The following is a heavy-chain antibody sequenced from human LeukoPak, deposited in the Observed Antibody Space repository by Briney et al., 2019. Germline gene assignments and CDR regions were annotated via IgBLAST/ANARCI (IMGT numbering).Heavy chain of an antibody. J-gene: IGHJ1*01. CDR1: GFTFSTYV. CDR3: ATDLPNIFIFGAFQH. D-gene: IGHD3/OR15-3a*01. Sequence: GGSQRLSCAASGFTFSTYVMSWVRQAPGKGLEWVSTISSSGDRTYYADSVKGRFTITRDNSKNILFLQMNNLRAEDTAVYSCATDLPNIFIFGAFQHWGQGSLVTVSS. V-gene: IGHV3-23*01. CDR2: ISSSGDRT.